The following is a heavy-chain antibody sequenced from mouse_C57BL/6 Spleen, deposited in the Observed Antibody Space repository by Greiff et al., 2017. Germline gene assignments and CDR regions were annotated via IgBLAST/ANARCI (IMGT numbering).Heavy chain of an antibody. V-gene: IGHV1-54*01. CDR1: GYAFTNYF. D-gene: IGHD2-2*01. CDR3: ARSGVTTSRWYFDV. J-gene: IGHJ1*03. Sequence: QVQLQQSGAELVRPGTSVKVSCKASGYAFTNYFIEWVKHRPGQGLELIGVINPGSGGTNYNEKFKGKATLTADKSSSTAYMQLSSLTSEDSAVYFGARSGVTTSRWYFDVWGTGTTVTVSS. CDR2: INPGSGGT.